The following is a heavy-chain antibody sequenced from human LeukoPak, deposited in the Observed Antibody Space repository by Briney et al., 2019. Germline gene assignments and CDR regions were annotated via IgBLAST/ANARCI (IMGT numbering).Heavy chain of an antibody. Sequence: GGSLRLSCAASGLTFASYAMRWVRQAPAKGLDWVAVISYDGGNRHYAGSVKGRFTISRDNSNNTLYVQMSNLRPEDTAVYYCARVDSTSWLIYGMDVWGQGTTVTVSS. CDR2: ISYDGGNR. D-gene: IGHD6-13*01. CDR1: GLTFASYA. V-gene: IGHV3-30-3*01. CDR3: ARVDSTSWLIYGMDV. J-gene: IGHJ6*02.